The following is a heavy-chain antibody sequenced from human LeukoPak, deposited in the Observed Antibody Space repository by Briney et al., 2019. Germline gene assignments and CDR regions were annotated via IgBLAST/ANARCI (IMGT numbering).Heavy chain of an antibody. CDR1: GFTFSIYA. J-gene: IGHJ4*02. CDR2: IGGSGGYT. Sequence: PGGSLRLSCAASGFTFSIYAMSWVREAPGKGLEWVSAIGGSGGYTYYADSVRGRFTISRDNSKNTLFPQMNSLRAEDTAVYYCAKDEPLLRHWGQGTLVTVSS. V-gene: IGHV3-23*01. D-gene: IGHD2/OR15-2a*01. CDR3: AKDEPLLRH.